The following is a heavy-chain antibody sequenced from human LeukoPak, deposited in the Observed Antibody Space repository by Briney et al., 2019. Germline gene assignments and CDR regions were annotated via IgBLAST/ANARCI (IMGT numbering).Heavy chain of an antibody. CDR3: ARQRQQLASFDY. J-gene: IGHJ4*02. V-gene: IGHV4-4*09. D-gene: IGHD6-13*01. CDR1: GGSISSYY. CDR2: IYTSGST. Sequence: SETLSLTRTVSGGSISSYYWSWIRQPPGKGLEWIGYIYTSGSTNYNPSLKSRVTISVDTSKNQFSLKLSSVTAADTAVYYCARQRQQLASFDYWGQGTLVTVSS.